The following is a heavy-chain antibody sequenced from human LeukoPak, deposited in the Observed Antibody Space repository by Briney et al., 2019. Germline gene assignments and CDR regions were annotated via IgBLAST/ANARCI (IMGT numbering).Heavy chain of an antibody. Sequence: ASVKVSCKASVYTLTSYGISWVRQAPGQGLEWMGWISAHNGNTNYAQKLQGRVTITTDTSTSTAYMELRSLRSDDTAVYYCARVIADYGARYFDYWGQGTLVTVSS. CDR2: ISAHNGNT. J-gene: IGHJ4*02. CDR1: VYTLTSYG. CDR3: ARVIADYGARYFDY. V-gene: IGHV1-18*01. D-gene: IGHD4-17*01.